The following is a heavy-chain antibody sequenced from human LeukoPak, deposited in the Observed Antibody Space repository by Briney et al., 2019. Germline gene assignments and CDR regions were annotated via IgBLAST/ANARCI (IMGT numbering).Heavy chain of an antibody. Sequence: GASVKVSCKASGYTFTSYGISWVRQVPGEGLEWMGWISAYNVNTNYAQKLQGRVTMTTDTSTSTAYMELRSLRSDDTAVYYCARVWENYYYGMDVWGQGTTVTVSS. CDR2: ISAYNVNT. V-gene: IGHV1-18*01. D-gene: IGHD1-26*01. CDR3: ARVWENYYYGMDV. CDR1: GYTFTSYG. J-gene: IGHJ6*02.